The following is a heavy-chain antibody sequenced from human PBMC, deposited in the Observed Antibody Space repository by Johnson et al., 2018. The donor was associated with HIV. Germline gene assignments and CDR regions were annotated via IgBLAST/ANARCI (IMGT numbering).Heavy chain of an antibody. V-gene: IGHV3-66*04. CDR3: ARQTLRAFDI. Sequence: EVQLVESGGALVQPGGSLRLSCAASGFTVSSNYMSWVRQAPGKGLEWVSVIYSGDTTYYADSVKGRFTISRDNSKNTLYLQMNSLRAEDTAVYYCARQTLRAFDIWGQGTMVTVSS. CDR2: IYSGDTT. J-gene: IGHJ3*02. CDR1: GFTVSSNY.